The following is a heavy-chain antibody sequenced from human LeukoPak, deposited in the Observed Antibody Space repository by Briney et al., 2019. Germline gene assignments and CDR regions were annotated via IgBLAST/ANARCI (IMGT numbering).Heavy chain of an antibody. CDR2: INSDGSST. V-gene: IGHV3-74*01. Sequence: GGSLRLSCAASGFTFSSYWMHWVPQAPGKGLVWVSRINSDGSSTSYADSVKGRFTISRDNAKNTLYLQMNSLRAEDTAVYYCARDRSSYGDYVAFDIWGQGTMVTVSS. CDR1: GFTFSSYW. D-gene: IGHD4-17*01. J-gene: IGHJ3*02. CDR3: ARDRSSYGDYVAFDI.